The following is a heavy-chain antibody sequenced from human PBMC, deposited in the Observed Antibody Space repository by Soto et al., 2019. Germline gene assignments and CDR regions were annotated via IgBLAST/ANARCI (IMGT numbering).Heavy chain of an antibody. CDR3: ARVASLGYWTGRGNWFDP. J-gene: IGHJ5*02. CDR2: ISSSSSTI. Sequence: EVQLVESGGGLVQPGGSLRLSCAASGFTFSSYSMNWVRQAPGKGLEWVSYISSSSSTIYYADSVKGRFTISRDNAKNSLYLQMNSLRDEDTAVYYCARVASLGYWTGRGNWFDPWGQGTLVTVSS. CDR1: GFTFSSYS. V-gene: IGHV3-48*02. D-gene: IGHD2-15*01.